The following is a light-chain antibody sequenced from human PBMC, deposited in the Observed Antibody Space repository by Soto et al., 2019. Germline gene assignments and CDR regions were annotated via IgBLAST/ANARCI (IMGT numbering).Light chain of an antibody. CDR3: QQYDSSLLT. CDR1: QVVSDSY. Sequence: IVLTQSPATLSLSPGERATLSCRASQVVSDSYLAWYQQKPGQAPRLLISGASSRAPGIPDRFSGRGSGTDFTLTISRLEPEDFAVYYCQQYDSSLLTFGGGTKVDIK. V-gene: IGKV3-20*01. CDR2: GAS. J-gene: IGKJ4*01.